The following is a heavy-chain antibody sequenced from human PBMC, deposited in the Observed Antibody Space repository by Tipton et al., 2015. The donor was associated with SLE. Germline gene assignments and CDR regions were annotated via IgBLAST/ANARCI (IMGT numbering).Heavy chain of an antibody. V-gene: IGHV3-53*01. Sequence: GSLRLSCAASGFTVSSNYMSWVRQAPGKGLEWVSVIYSGGSTYYADSVKGRFTISRDNAKNSLYLQMNSLSAEDTAVYYCAREGLVWQQPSGYWGQGTLVTVSS. CDR3: AREGLVWQQPSGY. CDR2: IYSGGST. D-gene: IGHD6-13*01. CDR1: GFTVSSNY. J-gene: IGHJ4*02.